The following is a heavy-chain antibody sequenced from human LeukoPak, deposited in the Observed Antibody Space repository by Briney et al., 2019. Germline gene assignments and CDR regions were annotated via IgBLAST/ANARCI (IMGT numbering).Heavy chain of an antibody. CDR1: GGSISSYH. CDR2: IYTSGST. Sequence: ETLSLTSPVSGGSISSYHWSWIRPPAGKGLEWIGRIYTSGSTNYNPSLKSRVTMSVDTSKNQISLKLSSVTAADTAVYYCARDQALGSSSGWYRIDAFDIWGQGTIVTVSS. V-gene: IGHV4-4*07. J-gene: IGHJ3*02. D-gene: IGHD6-19*01. CDR3: ARDQALGSSSGWYRIDAFDI.